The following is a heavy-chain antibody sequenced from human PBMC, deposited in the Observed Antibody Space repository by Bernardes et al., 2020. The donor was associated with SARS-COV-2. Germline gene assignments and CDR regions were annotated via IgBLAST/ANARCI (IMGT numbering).Heavy chain of an antibody. V-gene: IGHV1-2*04. D-gene: IGHD6-19*01. J-gene: IGHJ6*02. CDR1: GYTFTGYY. CDR2: INPNSGGT. Sequence: ASVKVSCKASGYTFTGYYMHWVRQAPGQGLEWMGWINPNSGGTNYAQKFQGWVTMTRDTSISTAYMELSRLRSDDTAVYYCARGAAVAGIVYYYYGMDVWGQGTTVTVSS. CDR3: ARGAAVAGIVYYYYGMDV.